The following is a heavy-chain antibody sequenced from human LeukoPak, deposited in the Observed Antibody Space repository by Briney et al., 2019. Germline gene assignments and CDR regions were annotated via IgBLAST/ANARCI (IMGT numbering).Heavy chain of an antibody. CDR2: IDHSGRA. V-gene: IGHV4-34*01. Sequence: SETLSLTCAVYGGSFSGYYWSWIRQPPGKGLEWIGEIDHSGRANYNPSLRSRVTISVDTSKNQFSLKLNSVTAADTAVYYCARATDYSNYSIYYYYYMDVWGKGTTVTVSS. D-gene: IGHD4-11*01. J-gene: IGHJ6*03. CDR3: ARATDYSNYSIYYYYYMDV. CDR1: GGSFSGYY.